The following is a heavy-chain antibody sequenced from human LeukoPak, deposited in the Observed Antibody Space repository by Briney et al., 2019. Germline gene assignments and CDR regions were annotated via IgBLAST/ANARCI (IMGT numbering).Heavy chain of an antibody. CDR2: INHSGST. V-gene: IGHV4-34*01. D-gene: IGHD1-14*01. Sequence: SETLSLTCAVYGGSFSGYYWSWIRQPPGKGLEWIGEINHSGSTNYNPSLKSRVTISVDTSKNQFSLKLSSVTAADTAVYYCARAGGRMFLLFDYWGQGTLVTVSS. CDR3: ARAGGRMFLLFDY. CDR1: GGSFSGYY. J-gene: IGHJ4*02.